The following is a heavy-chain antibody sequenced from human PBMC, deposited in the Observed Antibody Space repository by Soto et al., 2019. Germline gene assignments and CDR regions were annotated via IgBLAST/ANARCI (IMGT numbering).Heavy chain of an antibody. CDR2: ISSSGSTI. CDR3: ARGNTYSSSWLPGYFQH. J-gene: IGHJ1*01. D-gene: IGHD6-13*01. Sequence: PGGSLRLSCAASGFTFSSYEMNWVRQAPGKGLEWVSYISSSGSTIYYADSVKGRFTISRDNAKNSLYLQMNSLRAEDTAVYYCARGNTYSSSWLPGYFQHWGQGTLVTVSS. V-gene: IGHV3-48*03. CDR1: GFTFSSYE.